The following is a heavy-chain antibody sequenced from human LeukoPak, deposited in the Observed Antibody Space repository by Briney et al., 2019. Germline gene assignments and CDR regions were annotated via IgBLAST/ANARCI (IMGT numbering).Heavy chain of an antibody. CDR2: ISYDGSNK. CDR3: AKDSEIAAAGSYWYFDL. D-gene: IGHD6-13*01. Sequence: PGGSLRLSCAASGVAFTNAWMSWVRQAPGKGLQWVAVISYDGSNKYHTDSVKGRFTISRDNSKNTLYLQINSLRAEDTAVYYCAKDSEIAAAGSYWYFDLWGRGTLVTVSS. CDR1: GVAFTNAW. J-gene: IGHJ2*01. V-gene: IGHV3-30*18.